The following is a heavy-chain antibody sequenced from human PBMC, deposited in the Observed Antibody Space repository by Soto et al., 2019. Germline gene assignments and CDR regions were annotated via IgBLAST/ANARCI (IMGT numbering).Heavy chain of an antibody. CDR2: ISGSGGRI. J-gene: IGHJ4*02. CDR3: AKDLDFWSGYYGARGFDY. Sequence: EVQLLESGGGLVQPGGSLRLSCAASGFTFSSYAMSWVRQAPGKGLEWVSGISGSGGRIYYADSVKGRFTISRDSSKNTLYLQMNSLRAEDTAVYYCAKDLDFWSGYYGARGFDYWGQGTLVTVSS. D-gene: IGHD3-3*01. V-gene: IGHV3-23*01. CDR1: GFTFSSYA.